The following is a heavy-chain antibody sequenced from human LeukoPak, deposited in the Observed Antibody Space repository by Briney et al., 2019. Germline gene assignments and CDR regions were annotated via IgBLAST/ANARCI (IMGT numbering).Heavy chain of an antibody. D-gene: IGHD3-22*01. J-gene: IGHJ4*02. CDR3: ARYHDSSHDY. V-gene: IGHV3-23*01. Sequence: PGGSLRLSCGASGFTFSSYAMRWVRQAPGKGLEWVSAISGSGGTTYYADSVKGRFTISRDNSKNTLYLQMNSLRAEDTAVYYCARYHDSSHDYWGQGTLVTVSS. CDR1: GFTFSSYA. CDR2: ISGSGGTT.